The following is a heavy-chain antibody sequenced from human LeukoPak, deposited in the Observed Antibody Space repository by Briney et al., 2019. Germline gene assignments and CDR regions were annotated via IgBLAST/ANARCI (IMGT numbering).Heavy chain of an antibody. V-gene: IGHV3-30*04. D-gene: IGHD3-22*01. CDR2: ISYDGSNK. Sequence: GGSLRLSCAASGFTFSSYAMHWVRQAPGKGLEWVALISYDGSNKYHADSVKGRFTISRDNSKNTLYLQMNSLRAEDTAVYYCAKGRNTYYYDSSGYSYFDYWGQGTLVTVSS. CDR3: AKGRNTYYYDSSGYSYFDY. CDR1: GFTFSSYA. J-gene: IGHJ4*02.